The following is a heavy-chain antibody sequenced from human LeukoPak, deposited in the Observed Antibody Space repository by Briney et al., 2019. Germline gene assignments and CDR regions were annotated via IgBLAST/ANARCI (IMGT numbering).Heavy chain of an antibody. CDR2: INPNSGGT. D-gene: IGHD3-3*01. CDR3: ARSGDGITIFGVAKPNNDY. V-gene: IGHV1-2*02. Sequence: GASVKVSCKASGYTFTGYYMHWVRQAPGQGLEWMGWINPNSGGTNYAQKFQGRVTMTRDTSISTTYMELSRLRSDGTAVYYCARSGDGITIFGVAKPNNDYWGQGTLVTVSS. CDR1: GYTFTGYY. J-gene: IGHJ4*02.